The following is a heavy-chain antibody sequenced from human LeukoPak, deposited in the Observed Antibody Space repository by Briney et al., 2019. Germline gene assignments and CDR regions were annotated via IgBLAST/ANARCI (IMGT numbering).Heavy chain of an antibody. CDR3: ARGVDSSGYAFGY. Sequence: PSETLSLTCTVSGGSISSYYWSWIRQPPGKGLEWIGYIYYSGSTNYNPSLKSRVTISVDTSKNQFSLKLSSVTAADTAVYYCARGVDSSGYAFGYWGQGTLVTVSS. CDR2: IYYSGST. CDR1: GGSISSYY. V-gene: IGHV4-59*01. J-gene: IGHJ4*02. D-gene: IGHD3-22*01.